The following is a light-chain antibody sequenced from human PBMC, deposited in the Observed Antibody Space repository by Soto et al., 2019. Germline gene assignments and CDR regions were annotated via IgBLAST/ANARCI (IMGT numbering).Light chain of an antibody. V-gene: IGKV1-13*02. CDR2: DAS. J-gene: IGKJ5*01. Sequence: AIQLTQSPSSLSASVGDRVTITCRASQGISSALAWYQQKPGKAPKLLIYDASSLESGVPSRFSGSGSGTDFTLTISSLQPEDFATYYCQHKGTFGQGTRLEMK. CDR1: QGISSA. CDR3: QHKGT.